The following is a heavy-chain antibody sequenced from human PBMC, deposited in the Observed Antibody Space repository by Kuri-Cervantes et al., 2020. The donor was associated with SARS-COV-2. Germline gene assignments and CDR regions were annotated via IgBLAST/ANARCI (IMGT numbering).Heavy chain of an antibody. CDR1: GSSLTTSGMC. J-gene: IGHJ2*01. Sequence: SGPTLVKPTQTLTLTCTFSGSSLTTSGMCVAWIRQPPGKALEWLAHIFSNDEKSYSTSLKSRLTISKDTYKSQVVLTMTNMDPVDRATYYCARIVFNWYFDLWGRGTLVTVSS. V-gene: IGHV2-26*01. CDR3: ARIVFNWYFDL. CDR2: IFSNDEK.